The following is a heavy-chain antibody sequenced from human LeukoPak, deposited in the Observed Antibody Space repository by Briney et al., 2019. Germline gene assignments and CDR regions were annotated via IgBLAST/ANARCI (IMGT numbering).Heavy chain of an antibody. CDR1: GDIVSSNSVT. V-gene: IGHV6-1*01. D-gene: IGHD2-2*01. CDR2: TYYSSTWYN. Sequence: SQTLSLTCAISGDIVSSNSVTWNSLRQAPSRVIECLRRTYYSSTWYNDYAVSVRDRITANPDTSKNQFSMQLNSDTPEDTSVYYCARRLTQYDCFDPWGQGILVTVSS. J-gene: IGHJ5*02. CDR3: ARRLTQYDCFDP.